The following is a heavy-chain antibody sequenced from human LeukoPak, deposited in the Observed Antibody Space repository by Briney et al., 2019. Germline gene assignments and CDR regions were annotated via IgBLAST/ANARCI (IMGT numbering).Heavy chain of an antibody. CDR3: ARAFGAENFDY. CDR1: GFTFSSYA. Sequence: GGSLRLSCAASGFTFSSYAMHWVRQAPGKGLEYVSAINSNGGSTFYADSVKGRFTISRDNSKNTLYLQMGSLRSEDTAVYYCARAFGAENFDYWGQGTLVTVSS. J-gene: IGHJ4*02. V-gene: IGHV3-64*02. CDR2: INSNGGST. D-gene: IGHD1-26*01.